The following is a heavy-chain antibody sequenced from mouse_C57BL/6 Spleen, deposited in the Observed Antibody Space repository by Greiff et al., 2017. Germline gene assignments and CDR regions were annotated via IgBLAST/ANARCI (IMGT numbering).Heavy chain of an antibody. CDR3: ASPLGRGYCDV. CDR1: GFTFSSYG. V-gene: IGHV5-6*01. D-gene: IGHD4-1*01. CDR2: ISSGGSYT. Sequence: EVQLVESGGGLVKPGGSLKLSCAASGFTFSSYGMSWVRQTPDKRLEWVATISSGGSYTYYPDSVKGRFTISRDNAKTTLYLQMCSLKSEDTAMYSCASPLGRGYCDVWGTGTTVTVSS. J-gene: IGHJ1*03.